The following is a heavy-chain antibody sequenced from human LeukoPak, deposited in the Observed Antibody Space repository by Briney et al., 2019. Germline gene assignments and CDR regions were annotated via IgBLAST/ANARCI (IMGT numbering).Heavy chain of an antibody. CDR3: ARVEIGGWYWLDS. Sequence: GGSLRLSCEASGFTLSSYWMHWVRQAPGKGLVWVSRINPDGSTTSYADSVKGRFTVSRDNARNTLYLQMNSLRVDDTAVYYCARVEIGGWYWLDSWGQGTQVTVSS. CDR1: GFTLSSYW. D-gene: IGHD6-19*01. V-gene: IGHV3-74*01. CDR2: INPDGSTT. J-gene: IGHJ5*01.